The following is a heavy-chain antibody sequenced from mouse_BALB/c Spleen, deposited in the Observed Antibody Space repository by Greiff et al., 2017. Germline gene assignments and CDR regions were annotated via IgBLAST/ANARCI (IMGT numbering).Heavy chain of an antibody. D-gene: IGHD2-1*01. CDR3: ARLVKGYFDY. CDR2: ISSGGSYT. Sequence: EVQVVESGGDLVKPGGSLKLSCAASGFTFSSYGMSWVRQTPDKRLEWVATISSGGSYTYYPDSVKGRFTISRDNAKNTLYLQMSSLKSEDTAMYYCARLVKGYFDYWGQGTTLTVSS. J-gene: IGHJ2*01. CDR1: GFTFSSYG. V-gene: IGHV5-6*01.